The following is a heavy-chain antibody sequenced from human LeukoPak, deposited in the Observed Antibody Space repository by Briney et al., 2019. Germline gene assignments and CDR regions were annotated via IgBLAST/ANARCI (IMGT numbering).Heavy chain of an antibody. CDR1: GFTFSDYY. J-gene: IGHJ3*02. D-gene: IGHD2-15*01. CDR3: ASYYCSGGSCSTRDQDAFDI. Sequence: GGSLRLSCAASGFTFSDYYMSWIRQAPGKGLEWVSYISSSGSTIYYADSVKGRFTISRDNAKNSLYLQMNSLRAEDTAVYYCASYYCSGGSCSTRDQDAFDIWGQGTMVTVSS. CDR2: ISSSGSTI. V-gene: IGHV3-11*01.